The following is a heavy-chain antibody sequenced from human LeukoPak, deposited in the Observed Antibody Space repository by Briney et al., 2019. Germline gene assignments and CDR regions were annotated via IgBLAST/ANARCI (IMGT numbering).Heavy chain of an antibody. D-gene: IGHD1-7*01. CDR3: ARDQSWNYDFDY. V-gene: IGHV3-21*01. J-gene: IGHJ4*02. Sequence: GGSLRLSCAASGFTFSSYSMNWVRQAPGKGLEWVSSISSSSSYIYYADSVKGRFTISRDNAKNSLYLQMNSLRAEDTAVYYCARDQSWNYDFDYWGQGTLVTVSS. CDR2: ISSSSSYI. CDR1: GFTFSSYS.